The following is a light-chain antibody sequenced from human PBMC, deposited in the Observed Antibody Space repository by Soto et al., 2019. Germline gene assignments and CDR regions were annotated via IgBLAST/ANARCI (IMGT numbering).Light chain of an antibody. V-gene: IGKV3-15*01. CDR1: QSVSSN. CDR2: GAS. J-gene: IGKJ1*01. CDR3: QQYNNWPSWT. Sequence: EIVMTQSPATLSVSPGERATLSCRASQSVSSNFAWYQQKPGQAPGLLIYGASTRAPGTPARFSGSGSGTEFTLTISSLQSEDFAVYYCQQYNNWPSWTFGQGTKVEIK.